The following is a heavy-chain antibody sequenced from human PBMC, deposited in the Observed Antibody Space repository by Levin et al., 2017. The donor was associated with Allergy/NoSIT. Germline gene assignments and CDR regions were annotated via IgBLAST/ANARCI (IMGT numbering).Heavy chain of an antibody. D-gene: IGHD2-2*01. Sequence: GESLKISCAASGFSFNAYAMSWVRQAPGKGLEWVSGLSGSGGNTYYADSVKGRFTISRDNSKNTLYLQMNSLRAEDTAVYYCARDRGILVVGGFDLWGRGTLVAVSS. CDR1: GFSFNAYA. J-gene: IGHJ2*01. CDR3: ARDRGILVVGGFDL. V-gene: IGHV3-23*01. CDR2: LSGSGGNT.